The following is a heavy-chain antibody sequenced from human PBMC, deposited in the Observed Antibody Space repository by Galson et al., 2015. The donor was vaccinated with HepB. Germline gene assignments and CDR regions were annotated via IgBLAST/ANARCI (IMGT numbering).Heavy chain of an antibody. CDR1: GYTLTELS. V-gene: IGHV1-24*01. J-gene: IGHJ4*02. CDR2: FDPEDGET. Sequence: SVKVSCKVSGYTLTELSMHWVRQAPGKGLEWMGGFDPEDGETIYAQKFQGRVTMTEDTSTDTAYMELSSLRSEDTAVYYCATKYYWNGAFDYWGQGTLVTVSS. D-gene: IGHD2-8*01. CDR3: ATKYYWNGAFDY.